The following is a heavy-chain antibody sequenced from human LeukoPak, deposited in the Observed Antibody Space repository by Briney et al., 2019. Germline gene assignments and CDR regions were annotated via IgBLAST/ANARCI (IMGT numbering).Heavy chain of an antibody. CDR3: ARQGEYYDFWSGYKKHYYYYYMDV. CDR1: GGTFSSYA. D-gene: IGHD3-3*01. Sequence: SVKVCCKASGGTFSSYAISWVRQAPGQGLEWMGGIIPIFGTANYAQKFQGRVTSTAAESTSTAYMELSSLRSEDTAVYYCARQGEYYDFWSGYKKHYYYYYMDVWGKGTTVTVSS. CDR2: IIPIFGTA. V-gene: IGHV1-69*13. J-gene: IGHJ6*03.